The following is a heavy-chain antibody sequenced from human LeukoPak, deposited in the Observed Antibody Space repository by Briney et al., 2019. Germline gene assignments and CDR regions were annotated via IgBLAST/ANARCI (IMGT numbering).Heavy chain of an antibody. CDR2: IYHSGST. V-gene: IGHV4-39*07. CDR1: GGSISSSSYY. J-gene: IGHJ4*02. D-gene: IGHD3-10*01. CDR3: ARDGAYYYGSGSYQFDY. Sequence: PSETLSLTCTVSGGSISSSSYYWGWIRQPPGKGLEWIGSIYHSGSTYYNPSLKSRVTISVDTSKNQFSLKLSSVTAAGTAVYYCARDGAYYYGSGSYQFDYWGQGTLVTVSS.